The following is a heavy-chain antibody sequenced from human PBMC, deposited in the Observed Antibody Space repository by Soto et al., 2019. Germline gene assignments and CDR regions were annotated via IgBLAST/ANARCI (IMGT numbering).Heavy chain of an antibody. CDR2: IYHGGST. CDR1: GYSISSGYY. Sequence: PSETLSLTCAVSGYSISSGYYWGWLRQPPGKGLEWIGGIYHGGSTYYNPSLNSRVTLSIDMTNNHVSLILNSVTAADTAVYYCARVGPWVPYYYDSSPYTFENWFDPWGQGTLVTV. V-gene: IGHV4-38-2*01. J-gene: IGHJ5*02. D-gene: IGHD3-22*01. CDR3: ARVGPWVPYYYDSSPYTFENWFDP.